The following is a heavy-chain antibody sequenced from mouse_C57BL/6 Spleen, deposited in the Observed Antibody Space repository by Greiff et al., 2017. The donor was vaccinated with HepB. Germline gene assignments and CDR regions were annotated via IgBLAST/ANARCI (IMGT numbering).Heavy chain of an antibody. CDR3: ARSGYYGTTGNDFDY. CDR1: GFNIKDYY. D-gene: IGHD1-1*02. V-gene: IGHV14-2*01. CDR2: IDPEDGET. Sequence: EVQLQQSGAELVKPGASVKLSCTASGFNIKDYYMHWVKQRTEQGLEWIGRIDPEDGETKYAPKFQGKATLTADTSSNTSYLQLSSLTSEDTAVYYCARSGYYGTTGNDFDYWGQGTTLTVSS. J-gene: IGHJ2*01.